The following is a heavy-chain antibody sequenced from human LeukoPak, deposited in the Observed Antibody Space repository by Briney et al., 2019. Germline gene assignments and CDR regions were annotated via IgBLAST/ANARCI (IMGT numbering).Heavy chain of an antibody. V-gene: IGHV3-33*06. CDR2: IWYDGSNK. J-gene: IGHJ5*02. D-gene: IGHD6-19*01. CDR3: AKADKWLVPAS. CDR1: GFTLSSYG. Sequence: GGSLRLSCAASGFTLSSYGMHWVGQAPGKGLEWVAVIWYDGSNKYYADSVKGRFTISRDNSKNTLYLQMNSLRAEDTAVYYCAKADKWLVPASWGQGTLVTVSS.